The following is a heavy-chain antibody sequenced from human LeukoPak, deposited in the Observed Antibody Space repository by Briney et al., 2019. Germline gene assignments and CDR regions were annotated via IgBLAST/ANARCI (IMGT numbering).Heavy chain of an antibody. J-gene: IGHJ3*02. CDR3: ARGLYVTIFGVVIRDDAFDI. CDR1: GGSISSYY. D-gene: IGHD3-3*01. CDR2: IYTSGST. V-gene: IGHV4-4*07. Sequence: SETLSLXCTVSGGSISSYYWSWIRRPAGKGLEWIGRIYTSGSTNYNPSLKSRVTMSVDTSKNQFSLKLSSVTAADTAVYYCARGLYVTIFGVVIRDDAFDIWGQGTMVTVSS.